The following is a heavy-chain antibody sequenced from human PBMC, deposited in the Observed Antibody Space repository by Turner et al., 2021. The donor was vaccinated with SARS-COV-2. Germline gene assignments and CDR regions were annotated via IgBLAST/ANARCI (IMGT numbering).Heavy chain of an antibody. CDR1: GFIFNNYA. V-gene: IGHV3-23*01. J-gene: IGHJ3*02. CDR2: ISGSVGNT. D-gene: IGHD3-22*01. CDR3: TKDYYHSRGYADAFDM. Sequence: EVQLLESGGGLVQPGGSLRLSCTASGFIFNNYAMSWVRQAPGKGLEWVAAISGSVGNTYYADSAKGRFTISRDNSKNTQYLQMNSLGAEDTALYYCTKDYYHSRGYADAFDMWGQGTAVIVSS.